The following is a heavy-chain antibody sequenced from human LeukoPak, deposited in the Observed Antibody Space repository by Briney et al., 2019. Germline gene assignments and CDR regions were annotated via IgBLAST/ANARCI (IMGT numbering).Heavy chain of an antibody. D-gene: IGHD6-13*01. V-gene: IGHV3-23*01. J-gene: IGHJ4*02. CDR3: AKDSSTWYDYFDS. CDR1: GFTFSSYA. CDR2: TSGSGGST. Sequence: PGGSLRLSCAASGFTFSSYAMTWVRQAPGKGLEWVSATSGSGGSTYYTDSVKGRFTVSRDNSKNTLYLQMSSLRAEDTAVYYCAKDSSTWYDYFDSWGQGTLVTVSS.